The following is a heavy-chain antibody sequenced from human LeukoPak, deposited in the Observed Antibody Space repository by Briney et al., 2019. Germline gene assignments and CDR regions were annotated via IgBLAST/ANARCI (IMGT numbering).Heavy chain of an antibody. Sequence: SQTLSLTCTVSGGSFSSGSYYWSWIRQPAGKALEWIGRIYSSGSTNYNPSLKSRVTISVDTSKNQFSLKLSSVTAADTAMYYCARELSPRDGKGYYFDYWGQGTLVTVSS. CDR3: ARELSPRDGKGYYFDY. CDR1: GGSFSSGSYY. V-gene: IGHV4-61*02. J-gene: IGHJ4*02. CDR2: IYSSGST. D-gene: IGHD2-21*02.